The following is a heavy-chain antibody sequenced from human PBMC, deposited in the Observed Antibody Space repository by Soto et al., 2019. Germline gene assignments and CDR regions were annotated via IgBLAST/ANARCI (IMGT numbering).Heavy chain of an antibody. V-gene: IGHV4-59*01. J-gene: IGHJ4*02. CDR3: ARDQARTYFDY. Sequence: PSETLSLTCTVSGGSISSYYWSWIRQPPGKGLEWIGYIYYSGSTNYNPSLKSRVTISVDTSKNQFSLKLSSVTAADTAVYYCARDQARTYFDYWGQGTLVTVSS. CDR2: IYYSGST. CDR1: GGSISSYY.